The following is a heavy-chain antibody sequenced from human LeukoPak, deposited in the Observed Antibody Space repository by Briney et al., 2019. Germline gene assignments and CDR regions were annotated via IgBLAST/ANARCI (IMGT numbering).Heavy chain of an antibody. D-gene: IGHD4-17*01. CDR1: GFTFGDYA. Sequence: PGGSLRLSCTASGFTFGDYAMSWFRQAPGKGLEWVGFIRSKAYGGTTEYAASVKGRFTISRDDSKNTLYLQMNSLKTEDTAVYYCTTRMTTVTTWDYWGQGTLVTVSS. CDR3: TTRMTTVTTWDY. CDR2: IRSKAYGGTT. V-gene: IGHV3-49*03. J-gene: IGHJ4*02.